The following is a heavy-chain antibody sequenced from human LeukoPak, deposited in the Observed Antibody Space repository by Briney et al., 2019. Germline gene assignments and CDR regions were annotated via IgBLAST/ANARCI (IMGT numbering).Heavy chain of an antibody. J-gene: IGHJ4*02. CDR2: ISDSGDSI. Sequence: GGSLRLSCEASGFSFSSFAMNWVRQAPGKGLERVSSISDSGDSIYAGSVEGRFTISRDNSKNTIYLQMSSLRDEDTAVYYCARDRAVRGWAHFPFSRWGQGTLVSVSS. CDR1: GFSFSSFA. D-gene: IGHD3-10*01. V-gene: IGHV3-23*01. CDR3: ARDRAVRGWAHFPFSR.